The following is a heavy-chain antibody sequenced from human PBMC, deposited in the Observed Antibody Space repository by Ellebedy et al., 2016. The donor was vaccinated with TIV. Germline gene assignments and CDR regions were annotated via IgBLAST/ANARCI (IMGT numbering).Heavy chain of an antibody. V-gene: IGHV5-10-1*01. D-gene: IGHD6-13*01. CDR1: GYSFTSYW. CDR2: IDPSDSYT. CDR3: ARLVPYYTYSSSRDGWFDP. J-gene: IGHJ5*02. Sequence: GGSLRLSCKGSGYSFTSYWISWVRQMPGKGLEWMGRIDPSDSYTNYSPSFQGHVTISADKSISTAYLQWSSLKASDTAMYYCARLVPYYTYSSSRDGWFDPWGQGTLVTVSS.